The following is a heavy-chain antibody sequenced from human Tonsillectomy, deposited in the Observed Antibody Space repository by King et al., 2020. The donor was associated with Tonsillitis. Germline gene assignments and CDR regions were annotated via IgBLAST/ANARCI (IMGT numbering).Heavy chain of an antibody. CDR2: IIPIFGTA. CDR3: AGGTYYYDSSGYSHNWFDP. V-gene: IGHV1-69*06. D-gene: IGHD3-22*01. J-gene: IGHJ5*02. CDR1: GGTFSSYA. Sequence: VQLVESGAEVKKPGSSVKVSCKASGGTFSSYAISWVRQAPGQGLEWMGGIIPIFGTANYAQKLQGRVTITADKSTSTAYMELISLRSEATAVYYCAGGTYYYDSSGYSHNWFDPWGQGTLVTVSS.